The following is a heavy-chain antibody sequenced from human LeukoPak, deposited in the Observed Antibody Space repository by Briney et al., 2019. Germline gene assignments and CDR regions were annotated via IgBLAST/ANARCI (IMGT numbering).Heavy chain of an antibody. Sequence: GGSLRLSWVASGFILSTSEMNWVRQAPGKGLEWVSAISGSGGSTYYADSVKGRFTISRDNSKNTLYLQMNSLRVEDTAIYNCAKDQQSISYSPWGQGTLVTVSS. D-gene: IGHD4-11*01. CDR3: AKDQQSISYSP. CDR1: GFILSTSE. CDR2: ISGSGGST. V-gene: IGHV3-23*01. J-gene: IGHJ5*02.